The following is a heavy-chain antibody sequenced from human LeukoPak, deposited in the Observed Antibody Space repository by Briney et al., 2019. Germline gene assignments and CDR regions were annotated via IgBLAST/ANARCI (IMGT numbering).Heavy chain of an antibody. Sequence: GGSLRLSCAASGFTFSSYAMSWVRQAPGKGLEWVSAISGSGGSTYYADSVKGRFIISRDNSKNTLYLQMNSLRAEDTAVYYCASPFGEWNAYWGQGTLVTVSS. CDR2: ISGSGGST. CDR3: ASPFGEWNAY. CDR1: GFTFSSYA. J-gene: IGHJ4*02. D-gene: IGHD3-10*01. V-gene: IGHV3-23*01.